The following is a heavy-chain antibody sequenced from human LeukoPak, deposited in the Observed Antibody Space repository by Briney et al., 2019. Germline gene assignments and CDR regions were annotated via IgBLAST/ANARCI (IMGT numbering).Heavy chain of an antibody. CDR1: GGTFSSYA. V-gene: IGHV1-69*05. J-gene: IGHJ3*02. D-gene: IGHD2-2*01. Sequence: SVKVSCKASGGTFSSYAISWVRQAPGQGLEWMGGIIPIFGTANYAQKFQGRVTITTDESTSTAYLELNSLRSEDTAVYYCERDLMQCSSTSCLADGAFDIWGQGTMVTVSS. CDR2: IIPIFGTA. CDR3: ERDLMQCSSTSCLADGAFDI.